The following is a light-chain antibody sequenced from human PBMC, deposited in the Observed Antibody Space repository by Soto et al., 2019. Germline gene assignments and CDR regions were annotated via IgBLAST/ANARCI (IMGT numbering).Light chain of an antibody. J-gene: IGKJ1*01. V-gene: IGKV3-15*01. Sequence: EIVMTQSPATLSVSPGERATLSCRASQSVSSNLAWYQQKPGQAPRLLIYGASTRATGIPARFSGSGSGTEFTLTISGLQPDDFAVYYCQQDNNWPPWTFGQGTKVEIK. CDR3: QQDNNWPPWT. CDR2: GAS. CDR1: QSVSSN.